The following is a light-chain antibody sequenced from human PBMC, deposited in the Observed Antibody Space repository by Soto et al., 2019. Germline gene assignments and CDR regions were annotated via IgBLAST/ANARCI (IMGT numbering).Light chain of an antibody. J-gene: IGLJ1*01. CDR1: TSDVGGYNL. CDR2: EGT. Sequence: QSALTQPASVSGSPGQSITISCSGTTSDVGGYNLVSWYQQHTAKAPKLLIYEGTQRPSGVSSRFSGSKSGNTASLTISGLQVEDEAEYFCFSFTTTSTHVFGTGTKLTVL. V-gene: IGLV2-14*02. CDR3: FSFTTTSTHV.